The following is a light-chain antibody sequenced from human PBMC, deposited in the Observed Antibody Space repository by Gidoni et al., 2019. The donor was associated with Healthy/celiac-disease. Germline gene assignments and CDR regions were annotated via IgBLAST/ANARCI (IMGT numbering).Light chain of an antibody. J-gene: IGKJ3*01. CDR1: QSISSY. CDR3: QQSYSTPF. CDR2: AAS. Sequence: IQMTQSPASLSASVGDRVTIPCRASQSISSYLNWYQQKPGKAPKLLIYAASSLQSGVPSRFSGSGSGTDFTLTISSLQPEDFATYYCQQSYSTPFFGPGTKVDIK. V-gene: IGKV1-39*01.